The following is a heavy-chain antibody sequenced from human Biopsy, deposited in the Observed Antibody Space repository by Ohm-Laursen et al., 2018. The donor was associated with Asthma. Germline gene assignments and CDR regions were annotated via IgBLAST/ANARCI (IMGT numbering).Heavy chain of an antibody. Sequence: SETLSLTCDVYPGSFSGFFWTWIRQSPGKGLEWVGETNERGFTNNNPSLKSRVIISIDTYGKRVFLKLTSVTAADTAVYYCARGPELDVWGQGTTVTVSS. V-gene: IGHV4-34*01. CDR1: PGSFSGFF. CDR3: ARGPELDV. J-gene: IGHJ6*02. CDR2: TNERGFT.